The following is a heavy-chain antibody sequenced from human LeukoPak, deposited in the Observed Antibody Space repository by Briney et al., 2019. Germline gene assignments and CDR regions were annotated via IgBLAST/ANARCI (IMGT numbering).Heavy chain of an antibody. J-gene: IGHJ3*02. CDR3: ASYFFDQSKALDI. D-gene: IGHD3-9*01. V-gene: IGHV4-59*01. Sequence: PSETLSLTCTVSGGSISSYYWSWIRQPPGKGLEWIGYIYYTGNTNCNASLKSRVTISIDTSKNQFSLKLSSVTAADTAVYYCASYFFDQSKALDIWGQGTMVTVSA. CDR2: IYYTGNT. CDR1: GGSISSYY.